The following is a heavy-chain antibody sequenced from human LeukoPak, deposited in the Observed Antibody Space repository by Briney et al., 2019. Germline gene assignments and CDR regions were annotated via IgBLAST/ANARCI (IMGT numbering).Heavy chain of an antibody. CDR3: AKDGDSGPNFDY. CDR2: ISGSGGST. V-gene: IGHV3-23*01. D-gene: IGHD5-12*01. J-gene: IGHJ4*02. CDR1: GFTFSSYA. Sequence: GGSLRLSCAASGFTFSSYAMSWVRQAPGKGLEWVSAISGSGGSTYYADSVKGRFTISRDNSKNTLYLQMNSLRAEDTAVYCCAKDGDSGPNFDYWGQGTLVTVSS.